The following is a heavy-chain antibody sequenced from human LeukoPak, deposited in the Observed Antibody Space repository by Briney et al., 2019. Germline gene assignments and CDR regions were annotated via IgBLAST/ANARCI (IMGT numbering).Heavy chain of an antibody. V-gene: IGHV1-46*01. CDR3: ARDLGGITMVRGVVI. CDR2: INPSGGST. J-gene: IGHJ4*02. Sequence: ASVKVSCKASGYTFTSYYMHWVRQAPGQGLEWMGIINPSGGSTSYAQKFQGGVTMTRDTSTSTVYMELSSLRSEDTAVYYCARDLGGITMVRGVVIWGQGTLVTVSS. CDR1: GYTFTSYY. D-gene: IGHD3-10*01.